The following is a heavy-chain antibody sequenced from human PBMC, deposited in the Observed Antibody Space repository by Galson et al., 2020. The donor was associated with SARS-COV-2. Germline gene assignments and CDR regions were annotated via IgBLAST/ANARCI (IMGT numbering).Heavy chain of an antibody. V-gene: IGHV3-9*01. Sequence: SLKISCAASGFTFDDYAMHWVRQAPGKGLEWVSGISWNSGSIGYADSVKGRFTISRDNAKNSLYLQMNSLRAEDTALYYCAKDMGYDSSGYSDYWGQGTLVTVSS. CDR2: ISWNSGSI. D-gene: IGHD3-22*01. J-gene: IGHJ4*02. CDR1: GFTFDDYA. CDR3: AKDMGYDSSGYSDY.